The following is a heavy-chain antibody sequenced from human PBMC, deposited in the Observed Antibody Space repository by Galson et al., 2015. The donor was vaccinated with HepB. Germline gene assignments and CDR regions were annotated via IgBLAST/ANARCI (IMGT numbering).Heavy chain of an antibody. D-gene: IGHD4/OR15-4a*01. V-gene: IGHV1-69*04. J-gene: IGHJ4*02. CDR2: IIPILGIA. CDR1: GGTFSSYA. Sequence: SVKVSCKASGGTFSSYAISWVRQAPGQGLEWMGRIIPILGIANYAQKFQGRVTITADKSTSTAYMELSSLRSEDTAVYYRARLTEGYYFDYWGQGTLVTVSS. CDR3: ARLTEGYYFDY.